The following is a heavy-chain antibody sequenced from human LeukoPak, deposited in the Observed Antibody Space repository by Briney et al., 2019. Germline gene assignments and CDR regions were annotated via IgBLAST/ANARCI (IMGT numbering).Heavy chain of an antibody. CDR1: GFTFSRHP. V-gene: IGHV3-48*01. D-gene: IGHD2-15*01. J-gene: IGHJ6*02. CDR3: TRDGRVAYEMDV. CDR2: ISPGTI. Sequence: PGGPLRLSCAASGFTFSRHPMNWVRQAPGKGLEWVSYISPGTIYYADSVKGRFTISRDNAKNSLYLQMNSLRAEDTAVYYCTRDGRVAYEMDVWGQGTTVTVSS.